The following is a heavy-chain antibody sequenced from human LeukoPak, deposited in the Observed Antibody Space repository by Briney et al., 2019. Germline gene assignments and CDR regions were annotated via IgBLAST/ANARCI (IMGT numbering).Heavy chain of an antibody. CDR1: GFTFSNYW. J-gene: IGHJ5*02. D-gene: IGHD3-9*01. CDR2: IKQDGSEK. V-gene: IGHV3-7*01. Sequence: PGGSLRLSCAASGFTFSNYWMSWVRQAPGKGLEWVANIKQDGSEKYYVGSVKGRFTISRDNAKNSLYLQMNSLRVEDTAVYYCARDRYLTHPWGQGTLVTVSS. CDR3: ARDRYLTHP.